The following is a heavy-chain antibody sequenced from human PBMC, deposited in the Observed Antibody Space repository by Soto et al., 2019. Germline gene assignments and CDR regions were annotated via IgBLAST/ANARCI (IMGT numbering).Heavy chain of an antibody. Sequence: ALVKVSCKASGYTFTSYGISWVRQAPGQGLEWMGWISAYNGNTNYAQKLQGRVTMTTDTSTSTAYMELRSLRSDDTAVYYCARGDVVVPAANWFDPWGQGTLVTVSS. CDR1: GYTFTSYG. J-gene: IGHJ5*02. D-gene: IGHD2-2*01. CDR2: ISAYNGNT. V-gene: IGHV1-18*04. CDR3: ARGDVVVPAANWFDP.